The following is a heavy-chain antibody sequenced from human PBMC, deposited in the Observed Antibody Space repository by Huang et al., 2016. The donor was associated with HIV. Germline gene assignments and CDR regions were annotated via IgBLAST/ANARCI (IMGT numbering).Heavy chain of an antibody. J-gene: IGHJ3*02. CDR3: ATSTPDVGAGVLRSAFDI. CDR1: GYTVSALS. CDR2: FEPEGGET. V-gene: IGHV1-24*01. Sequence: QVQLVESGAELKKPGASVRVSCKVSGYTVSALSFHWVRQAPEKGLEWMGGFEPEGGETIYAQRVQGRVTMTEDTSTDTAYMERSSRRPEDTAVYYCATSTPDVGAGVLRSAFDIWGQGTMVTVSS. D-gene: IGHD2-15*01.